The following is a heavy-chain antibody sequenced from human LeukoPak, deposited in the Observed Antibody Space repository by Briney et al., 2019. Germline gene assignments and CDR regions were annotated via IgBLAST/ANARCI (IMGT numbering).Heavy chain of an antibody. V-gene: IGHV4-39*07. Sequence: SETLSLTCNVSGGSISSSNQYWGWIRQPPGKGLEWIGSIYYVGTTFYNPSLKSRVTISIDTSKNQFSLKLSSVTAADTAVYYCARDMRLAVGGHYDYWGQGNLVTVSS. CDR1: GGSISSSNQY. CDR3: ARDMRLAVGGHYDY. D-gene: IGHD6-19*01. CDR2: IYYVGTT. J-gene: IGHJ4*02.